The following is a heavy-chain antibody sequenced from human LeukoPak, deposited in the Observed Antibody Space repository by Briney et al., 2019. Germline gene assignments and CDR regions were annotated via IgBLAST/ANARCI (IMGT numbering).Heavy chain of an antibody. CDR3: ARGSIVVVPAAPFDY. V-gene: IGHV4-31*03. CDR2: IYYSGST. D-gene: IGHD2-2*01. CDR1: GGSISSGGYY. J-gene: IGHJ4*02. Sequence: SETLSLTCTVSGGSISSGGYYWSWIRQHPGKGLEWIGYIYYSGSTYYNPSLKSRVTISVDTPKNQFSLKLSSVTAADTAVYYCARGSIVVVPAAPFDYWGQGTLVTVSS.